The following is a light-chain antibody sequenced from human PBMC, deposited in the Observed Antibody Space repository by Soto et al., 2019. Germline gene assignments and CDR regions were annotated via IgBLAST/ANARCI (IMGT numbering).Light chain of an antibody. Sequence: DIQLTQSPSFLSASVGDRVTITCRASQGISSYLAWYQQKPGKAPKLLIYDASSLESGVPSRFSGSGSGTEFTLTISSLQPDDFATYYCQQYNSYSWTCGQGTKGDIK. CDR3: QQYNSYSWT. CDR1: QGISSY. CDR2: DAS. J-gene: IGKJ1*01. V-gene: IGKV1-5*01.